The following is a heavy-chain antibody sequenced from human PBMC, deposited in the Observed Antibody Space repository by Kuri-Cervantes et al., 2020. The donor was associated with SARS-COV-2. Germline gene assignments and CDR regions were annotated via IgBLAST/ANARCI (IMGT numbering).Heavy chain of an antibody. CDR3: ARGFELLRDFDL. CDR2: ISYDGTNK. Sequence: GGSLRLSCAASGFTFSSYAMHWVRQAPGKGLEWVALISYDGTNKFYADPVKGRFTISRDNSRNTLYLQMNSLRTEDTAVYYCARGFELLRDFDLWGRGTLVTVSS. D-gene: IGHD1-7*01. CDR1: GFTFSSYA. V-gene: IGHV3-30-3*01. J-gene: IGHJ2*01.